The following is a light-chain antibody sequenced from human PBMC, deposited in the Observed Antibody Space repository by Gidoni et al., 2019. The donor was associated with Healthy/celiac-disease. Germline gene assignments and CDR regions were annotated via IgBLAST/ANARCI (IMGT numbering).Light chain of an antibody. J-gene: IGKJ4*01. CDR1: QSVLYSSNNKKY. CDR2: WAS. Sequence: DNVMTQAPDSLAVSLGERATINCKSSQSVLYSSNNKKYLAWYQQKPGQPPKLLIYWASTRESGVPDRFSGSGSGTDFTLTISSLQAEDVAVYYCQQYYSTPLTCGGGTKVEIK. V-gene: IGKV4-1*01. CDR3: QQYYSTPLT.